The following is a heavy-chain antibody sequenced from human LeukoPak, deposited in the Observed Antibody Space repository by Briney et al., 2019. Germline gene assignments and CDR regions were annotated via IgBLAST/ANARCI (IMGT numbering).Heavy chain of an antibody. D-gene: IGHD6-13*01. J-gene: IGHJ6*02. V-gene: IGHV3-33*01. CDR1: GFTFSSYG. CDR3: AREEQQLQFYYYYGMDV. Sequence: GGSLRLSCAASGFTFSSYGMHWVRQAPGKGLEWVAVIWYDGSNKYYADSVKGRFTISRDNSKNTLYLQMNSLRAEDTAVYYCAREEQQLQFYYYYGMDVWGQGTTVTVSS. CDR2: IWYDGSNK.